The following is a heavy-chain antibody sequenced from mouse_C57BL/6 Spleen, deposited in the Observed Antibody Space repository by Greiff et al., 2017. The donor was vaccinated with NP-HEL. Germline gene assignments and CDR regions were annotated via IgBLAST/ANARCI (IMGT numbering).Heavy chain of an antibody. J-gene: IGHJ2*01. D-gene: IGHD1-1*01. Sequence: QVQLQQPGAELVKPGASVKLSCKASGYTFTSYWMHWVKQRPGRGLEWIGRIDPNSGGTKYNAKFKSKATLTVDKPSSTADMQLSSLTSEDSAVYYCALITTVVAPYFDYWGQGTTLTVSS. CDR2: IDPNSGGT. CDR1: GYTFTSYW. CDR3: ALITTVVAPYFDY. V-gene: IGHV1-72*01.